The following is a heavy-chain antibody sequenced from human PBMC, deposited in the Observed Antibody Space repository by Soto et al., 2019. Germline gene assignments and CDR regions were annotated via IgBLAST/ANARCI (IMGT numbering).Heavy chain of an antibody. CDR2: INHSGST. D-gene: IGHD5-18*01. V-gene: IGHV4-34*01. J-gene: IGHJ6*02. Sequence: SETLSLTCAVYGGSFSGYYWSWIRQPPGKGLEWIGEINHSGSTNYNPSLKSRVTISVDTSKNQFSLKLSSVTAADTAVYYCARAYVDTAMVFYYYGMDVWGQGTTVTVSS. CDR3: ARAYVDTAMVFYYYGMDV. CDR1: GGSFSGYY.